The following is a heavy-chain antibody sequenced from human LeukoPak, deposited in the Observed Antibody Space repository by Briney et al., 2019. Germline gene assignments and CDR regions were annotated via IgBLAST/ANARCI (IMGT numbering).Heavy chain of an antibody. CDR2: ISRSSSHR. Sequence: PGGSLRLSCAASGFTFSSYTMNWVRQAPGKGLEWLSSISRSSSHRYYADSVKGRFTISRDNARNSVDLHLKSLRAEDTAVYYCATLMVGHTDPHDYWGQGTQVTVSS. J-gene: IGHJ4*02. CDR1: GFTFSSYT. CDR3: ATLMVGHTDPHDY. V-gene: IGHV3-21*01. D-gene: IGHD1-26*01.